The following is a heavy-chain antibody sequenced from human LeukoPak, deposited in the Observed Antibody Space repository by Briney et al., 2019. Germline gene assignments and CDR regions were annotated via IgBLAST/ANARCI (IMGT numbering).Heavy chain of an antibody. J-gene: IGHJ4*02. CDR3: AAESERWLLRS. V-gene: IGHV4-4*07. CDR1: GGSINGYY. CDR2: IYSSGNT. Sequence: SETLSLTCTVSGGSINGYYWIWIRQPAGKGLEWIGRIYSSGNTNYNPSLKSRVTMSVDTSKNQFSLELSSVTAADTAVYYCAAESERWLLRSWGQGTLVTVSS. D-gene: IGHD6-19*01.